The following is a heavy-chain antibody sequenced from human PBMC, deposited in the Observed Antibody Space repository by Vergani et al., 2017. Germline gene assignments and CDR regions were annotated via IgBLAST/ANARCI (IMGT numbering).Heavy chain of an antibody. CDR1: GFTVSSNY. CDR2: IYSGGST. J-gene: IGHJ6*02. V-gene: IGHV3-66*01. D-gene: IGHD2-15*01. CDR3: ARDRNFQALGYCSGGSCPKIYYYYGMDV. Sequence: EVQLVESGGGLVQPGGSLRLSCAASGFTVSSNYMSWVRQAPGKGLEWVSVIYSGGSTYYADSVKGRFTISRDNSKNTLYLQMNSLRAEDTAVYYCARDRNFQALGYCSGGSCPKIYYYYGMDVWGQGTTVTVSS.